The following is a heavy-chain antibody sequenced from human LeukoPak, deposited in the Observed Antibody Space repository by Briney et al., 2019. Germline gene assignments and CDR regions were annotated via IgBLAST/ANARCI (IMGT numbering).Heavy chain of an antibody. J-gene: IGHJ2*01. V-gene: IGHV3-23*01. CDR2: ISGNGGNT. CDR1: GFTFSSYA. CDR3: ASRSSSLNWYFDL. Sequence: PGGSLRLSCAASGFTFSSYAMTWVRQAPGKGLEWVSGISGNGGNTYYAGSVKGRFTISRDNSKETLYLQMNSLRAEDTAVYYCASRSSSLNWYFDLWGRGTLVTVSS. D-gene: IGHD2-2*01.